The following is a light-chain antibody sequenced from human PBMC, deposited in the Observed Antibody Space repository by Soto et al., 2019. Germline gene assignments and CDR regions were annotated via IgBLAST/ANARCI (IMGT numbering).Light chain of an antibody. CDR2: GSS. J-gene: IGKJ1*01. CDR1: QSVSSTY. Sequence: IVLTHSPGSLSFSPLERATLSFRASQSVSSTYLSWYQQQPGQAPRLLIYGSSNRATGIPDRFSGSGSGTDFTLTISRLEPEDFAVYYCKQYGSSGKFGQGTKVDIK. CDR3: KQYGSSGK. V-gene: IGKV3-20*01.